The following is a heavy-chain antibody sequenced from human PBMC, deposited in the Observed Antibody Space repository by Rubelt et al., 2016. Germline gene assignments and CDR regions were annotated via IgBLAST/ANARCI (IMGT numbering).Heavy chain of an antibody. Sequence: QVQLVESGGGVVQPGRSLRLSCAASGFTFSNYAMHWVRQAPGKGLDWVAVIAHDGSNEFYAESVKGRFTISRDNSKNTVYLQMSSRGAGDTARYYCASITAAVSFDHWGQGTLGIVSS. CDR3: ASITAAVSFDH. D-gene: IGHD1-20*01. CDR2: IAHDGSNE. J-gene: IGHJ4*02. CDR1: GFTFSNYA. V-gene: IGHV3-30*04.